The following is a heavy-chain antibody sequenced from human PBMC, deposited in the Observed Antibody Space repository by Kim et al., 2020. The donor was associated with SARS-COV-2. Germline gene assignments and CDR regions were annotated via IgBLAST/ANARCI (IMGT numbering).Heavy chain of an antibody. CDR3: ARERKNYDYVWGTSDYYYYMDV. D-gene: IGHD3-16*01. CDR2: INPSGGST. V-gene: IGHV1-46*01. J-gene: IGHJ6*03. CDR1: GYTFTSYY. Sequence: ASVKVSCKASGYTFTSYYMHWVRQAPGQGLEWMGIINPSGGSTSYAQKFQGRVTMTRDTPTSTVYMELGSLRSEDTAVYYGARERKNYDYVWGTSDYYYYMDVWGKGTTVTVSS.